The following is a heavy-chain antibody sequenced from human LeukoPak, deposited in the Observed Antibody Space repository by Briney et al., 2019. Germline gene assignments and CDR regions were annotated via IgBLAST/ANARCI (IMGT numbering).Heavy chain of an antibody. CDR1: GGSISSYY. CDR2: IYTSGGT. CDR3: ARTAYYDFWSGYYSPYYYYYYMDV. D-gene: IGHD3-3*01. Sequence: KSSETLFLTCTVPGGSISSYYWSWIRQPPGKGLEWIGYIYTSGGTNYNPSLKSRVTISVDTSKNQFSLKLSSVTAADTAVYYCARTAYYDFWSGYYSPYYYYYYMDVWGKGTTVTVSS. V-gene: IGHV4-4*09. J-gene: IGHJ6*03.